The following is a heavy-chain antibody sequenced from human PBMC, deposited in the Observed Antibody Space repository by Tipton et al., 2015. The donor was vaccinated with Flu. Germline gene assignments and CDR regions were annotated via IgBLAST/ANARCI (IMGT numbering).Heavy chain of an antibody. CDR1: GDSIGSDYY. D-gene: IGHD3-10*01. V-gene: IGHV4-38-2*01. J-gene: IGHJ6*02. CDR2: IHKTGST. CDR3: ARGRLGEGPITMARDPYQYFGMDV. Sequence: GLVKPSETLSLTCSVSGDSIGSDYYWAWIRQPPGKGLEWIGNIHKTGSTYFNPSLRSRVTFSVDTSKNQFSLRLASVTAADTAVYYCARGRLGEGPITMARDPYQYFGMDVWGQGTTVAVSS.